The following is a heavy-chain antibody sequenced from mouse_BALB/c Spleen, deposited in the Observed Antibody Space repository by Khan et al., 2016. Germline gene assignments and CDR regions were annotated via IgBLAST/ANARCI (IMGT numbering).Heavy chain of an antibody. V-gene: IGHV5-12*02. CDR3: ARHLRIHGSPWYFDV. Sequence: VELVQSGGGLVQPGGSLKISCATSGFTFSDYYMYWVRQTPEKRLEWVAYISNGGDNTYYPDTVKGRVTISRDNAKNILYLQMSRLKSEDTAIYYCARHLRIHGSPWYFDVWGAGTTVTVSS. CDR1: GFTFSDYY. CDR2: ISNGGDNT. J-gene: IGHJ1*01. D-gene: IGHD1-1*01.